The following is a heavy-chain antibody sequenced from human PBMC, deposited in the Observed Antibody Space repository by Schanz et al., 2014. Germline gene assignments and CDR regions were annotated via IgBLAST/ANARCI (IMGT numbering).Heavy chain of an antibody. J-gene: IGHJ4*02. V-gene: IGHV3-33*01. CDR1: GFTFSSYG. CDR2: IWYDGSNK. D-gene: IGHD6-19*01. CDR3: ARDPNTSAWLPYFDT. Sequence: QVQLVESGGGVVQPGRSLRLSCAASGFTFSSYGMHWVRQAPGKGLEWVAIIWYDGSNKYYADSVKGRFTISRDNSKNTLFLQMSSLRTDDTAMYYCARDPNTSAWLPYFDTWGQGTLVTVSS.